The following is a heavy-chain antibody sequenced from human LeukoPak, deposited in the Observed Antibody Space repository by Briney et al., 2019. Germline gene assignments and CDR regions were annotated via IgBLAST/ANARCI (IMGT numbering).Heavy chain of an antibody. CDR3: ARQTVTVTNFDY. CDR2: IYYSGST. D-gene: IGHD4-17*01. J-gene: IGHJ4*02. Sequence: SETLSLTCTVSGGSISSSSYYWGWIRQPPGKGLEWIGSIYYSGSTYYNPSLKSRVTISVDTSKNQFSLKLSSVTAADTAVYYCARQTVTVTNFDYWGQGTLVTVSS. V-gene: IGHV4-39*01. CDR1: GGSISSSSYY.